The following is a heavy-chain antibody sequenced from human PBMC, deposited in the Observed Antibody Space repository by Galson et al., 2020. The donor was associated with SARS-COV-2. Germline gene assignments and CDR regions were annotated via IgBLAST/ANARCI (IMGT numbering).Heavy chain of an antibody. D-gene: IGHD6-19*01. CDR1: GFTFSSYA. J-gene: IGHJ4*02. CDR3: AREGHGSGWVWAQFAF. Sequence: GGSLRLSCAASGFTFSSYAMHWVRQAPGKGPEWVAVIWYDGSNKYYADSVKGRFTISRDNSKSTLYLQMNSLRAEDTAVDYCAREGHGSGWVWAQFAFWGQGPLVPLSS. V-gene: IGHV3-33*08. CDR2: IWYDGSNK.